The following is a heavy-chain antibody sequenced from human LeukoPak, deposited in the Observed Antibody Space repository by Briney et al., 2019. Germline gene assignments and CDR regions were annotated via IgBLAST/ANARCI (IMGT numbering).Heavy chain of an antibody. Sequence: GASVKVSCKASGYTFTGYYMHWVRQAPGQGLGGRGWINPNSGGTNYAQKLQGRVTMTRDTAISTAYMELSRLRSDDTAVYYCAIGYCSGGSCYPHDYWGQGTLVTVSS. CDR1: GYTFTGYY. D-gene: IGHD2-15*01. CDR3: AIGYCSGGSCYPHDY. CDR2: INPNSGGT. J-gene: IGHJ4*02. V-gene: IGHV1-2*02.